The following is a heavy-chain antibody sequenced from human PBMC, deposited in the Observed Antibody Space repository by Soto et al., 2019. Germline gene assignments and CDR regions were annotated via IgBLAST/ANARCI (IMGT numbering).Heavy chain of an antibody. D-gene: IGHD5-12*01. Sequence: PGGSLGLSCAASGFTFSSYAMSWVRQAPGKGLEWVSAINGSGGSTYYADSVKGRFTISRDNSKNTLYLQMNSLRAEDTAVYYCAKGMRWLQLIWFFFDYWGQGTLVTVSS. V-gene: IGHV3-23*01. CDR3: AKGMRWLQLIWFFFDY. CDR2: INGSGGST. CDR1: GFTFSSYA. J-gene: IGHJ4*02.